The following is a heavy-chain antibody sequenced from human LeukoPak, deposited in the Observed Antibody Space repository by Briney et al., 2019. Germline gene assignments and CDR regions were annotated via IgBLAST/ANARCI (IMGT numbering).Heavy chain of an antibody. CDR2: INHSGST. J-gene: IGHJ6*02. CDR3: ARHYGGNSPYYYYGMDV. D-gene: IGHD4-23*01. CDR1: GGSFSGYY. Sequence: SETLSLTCAVYGGSFSGYYWSWIRQPPGKGLEWIGEINHSGSTNYNPSLKSRVTISVDTSKNQFSLKLSSVTAADTAVYYCARHYGGNSPYYYYGMDVWGQGTTVTVSS. V-gene: IGHV4-34*01.